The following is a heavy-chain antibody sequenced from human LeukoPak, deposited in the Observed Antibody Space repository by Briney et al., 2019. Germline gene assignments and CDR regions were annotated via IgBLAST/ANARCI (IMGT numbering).Heavy chain of an antibody. Sequence: ASVKVSCKASGYTFTDYYIHWVRQVPGQGLEWMGWFNPNSGGSSYAQKFQGRVTMTRDTSISTGYMELSRLRSDDTAVYYCARAIVATFATDFWGQGTLVTVSS. V-gene: IGHV1-2*02. CDR3: ARAIVATFATDF. J-gene: IGHJ4*02. D-gene: IGHD5-12*01. CDR2: FNPNSGGS. CDR1: GYTFTDYY.